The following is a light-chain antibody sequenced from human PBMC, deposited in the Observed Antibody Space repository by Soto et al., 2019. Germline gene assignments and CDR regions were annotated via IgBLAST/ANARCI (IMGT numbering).Light chain of an antibody. CDR3: SSYTSSSTLSTYV. CDR1: SSDVGGYNY. CDR2: DVS. J-gene: IGLJ1*01. Sequence: QSVLTQPASVSGSPGQSITISFPGTSSDVGGYNYVSWYQHHPGKAPKLMIYDVSNRPSGVSNRFSGSKSGNTASLIISGLQAEDEADYYCSSYTSSSTLSTYVFGTGTKVTVL. V-gene: IGLV2-14*03.